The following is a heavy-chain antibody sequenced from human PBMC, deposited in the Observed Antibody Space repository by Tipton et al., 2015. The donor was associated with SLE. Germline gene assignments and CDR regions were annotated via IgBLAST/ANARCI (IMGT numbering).Heavy chain of an antibody. D-gene: IGHD3/OR15-3a*01. CDR2: MYHSGSA. CDR3: ARDFDFSTGLSL. V-gene: IGHV4-39*07. J-gene: IGHJ4*02. Sequence: GLVKPSETLSLTCTVSGGSISSSSYYWGWIRQPPGKGLEWIGSMYHSGSAYYNPSLKSRVTISLDTSNNQFSLNLNSVAAADTAVYYCARDFDFSTGLSLWGQGILVTVSS. CDR1: GGSISSSSYY.